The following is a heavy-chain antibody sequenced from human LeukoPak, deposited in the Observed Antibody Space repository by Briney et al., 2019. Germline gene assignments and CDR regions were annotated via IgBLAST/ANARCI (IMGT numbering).Heavy chain of an antibody. CDR3: ARGLGADVFDV. CDR2: IYYSGSP. Sequence: PSETLSLTCTVSGGSISTSNYYWAWIRQPPGKGLEWVGNIYYSGSPYSKPSLSSRVTISLDTSKNQFSLRLTSVTAADTAVYYCARGLGADVFDVWGQGTMVTISA. CDR1: GGSISTSNYY. V-gene: IGHV4-39*07. J-gene: IGHJ3*01.